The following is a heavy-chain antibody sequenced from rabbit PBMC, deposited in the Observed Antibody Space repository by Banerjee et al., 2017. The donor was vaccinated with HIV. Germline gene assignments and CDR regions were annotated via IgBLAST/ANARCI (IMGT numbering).Heavy chain of an antibody. Sequence: QEQLVESGGGLVQPEGSLTLTCTASGFSFSSSYWICWVRQAPGKGLEWIGCIYAGSSGLTYDASWAKGRFTISKTSSTTVTLQMSSLTAADTATYFCASRGSDYSFAFDLWGQGTLVTVS. J-gene: IGHJ4*01. CDR1: GFSFSSSYW. CDR3: ASRGSDYSFAFDL. CDR2: IYAGSSGLT. V-gene: IGHV1S45*01. D-gene: IGHD1-1*01.